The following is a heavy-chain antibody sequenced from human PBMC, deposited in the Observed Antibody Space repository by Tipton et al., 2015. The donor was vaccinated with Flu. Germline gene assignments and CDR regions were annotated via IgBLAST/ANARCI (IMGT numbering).Heavy chain of an antibody. Sequence: SLRLSCTASGFTFKDYKMNWVRQAPGKGLEWVASISNLDSYIYYADSVKGRFTISRDNAKNSVFLQMTSLRVEDTALYYCARTGFSGGYSYGAVEYWGQGSQVIVSS. D-gene: IGHD5-12*01. CDR1: GFTFKDYK. V-gene: IGHV3-21*01. CDR3: ARTGFSGGYSYGAVEY. J-gene: IGHJ4*02. CDR2: ISNLDSYI.